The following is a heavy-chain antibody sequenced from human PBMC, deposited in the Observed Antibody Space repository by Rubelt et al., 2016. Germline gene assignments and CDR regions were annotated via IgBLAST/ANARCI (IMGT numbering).Heavy chain of an antibody. CDR1: GGSFSGYY. CDR3: ARGKEGLGVTMMDY. Sequence: QVQLQQWGAGLLKPSETLSLTCAVYGGSFSGYYWSWIRQPPGKGLEWIGEINHSGSTNYNPSLKSRVTISGDTSKNQCSLKLSSGTAADTAVYYCARGKEGLGVTMMDYWGQGTLVTVSS. D-gene: IGHD3-22*01. J-gene: IGHJ4*02. V-gene: IGHV4-34*01. CDR2: INHSGST.